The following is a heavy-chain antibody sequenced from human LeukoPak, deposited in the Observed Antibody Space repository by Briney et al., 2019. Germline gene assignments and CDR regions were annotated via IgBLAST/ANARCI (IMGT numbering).Heavy chain of an antibody. D-gene: IGHD1-26*01. J-gene: IGHJ4*02. Sequence: ASETLSLTCAVYGGSFSGYYWSWIRQPPGKGLEWIGEINHSGSTNYNPSLKSRVTISVDTSKNQFSLKLRSVTAADTAVYYCADSKVGATNYWGQGTLVTVSS. CDR3: ADSKVGATNY. CDR1: GGSFSGYY. V-gene: IGHV4-34*01. CDR2: INHSGST.